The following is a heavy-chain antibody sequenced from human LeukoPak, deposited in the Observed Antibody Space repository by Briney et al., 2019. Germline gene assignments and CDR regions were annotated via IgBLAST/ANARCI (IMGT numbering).Heavy chain of an antibody. Sequence: GGSLRLSCAASGFTFSSYSMNWVRQAPGKGLEWVSYISSSSSTIYYADSVKGRFTISRDNAKDSLYLQMNSLRAEDTAVYYCARSGGPVVASTLDAFDIWGQGTMVTVSS. D-gene: IGHD2-15*01. CDR1: GFTFSSYS. CDR3: ARSGGPVVASTLDAFDI. V-gene: IGHV3-48*01. J-gene: IGHJ3*02. CDR2: ISSSSSTI.